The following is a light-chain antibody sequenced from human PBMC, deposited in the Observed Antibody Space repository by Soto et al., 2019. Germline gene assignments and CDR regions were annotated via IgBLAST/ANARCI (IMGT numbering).Light chain of an antibody. CDR3: SSYTSSSTLV. V-gene: IGLV2-14*01. Sequence: QSVLAQPASVSGSPGQSITSSCTGTSSDVGGYNYVSWYQQHSGKAPKLMIYEVSNRPSGVSNRFSGSKSGNTASLTISGLQAEDEADYYCSSYTSSSTLVFGTGTKVTVL. CDR1: SSDVGGYNY. J-gene: IGLJ1*01. CDR2: EVS.